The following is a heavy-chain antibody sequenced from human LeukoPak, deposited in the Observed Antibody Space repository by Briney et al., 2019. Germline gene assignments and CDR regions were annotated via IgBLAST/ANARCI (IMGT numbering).Heavy chain of an antibody. D-gene: IGHD6-19*01. Sequence: PGGSLRLSCAASGFTFSSYAMSWVRQAPGKGLQWVSAISGSGGSTYYADSVKGRFTISRDNSKNTLYLQMNSLRAEDTAVYYCAKYSSGWYLEYFQHWGQGTLVTVSS. J-gene: IGHJ1*01. CDR3: AKYSSGWYLEYFQH. CDR1: GFTFSSYA. V-gene: IGHV3-23*01. CDR2: ISGSGGST.